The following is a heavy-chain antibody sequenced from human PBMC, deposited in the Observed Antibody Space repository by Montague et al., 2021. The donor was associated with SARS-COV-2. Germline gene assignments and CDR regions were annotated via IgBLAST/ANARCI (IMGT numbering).Heavy chain of an antibody. Sequence: SETLSLTCTVSGGSISSYYWSWIRQPPGKGLEWIGYIYYSWSTNYNPSLKSRVTTSIDTSKNHFSLRLTSVTPADTAVYYCAREVVGVKTNWLDTWGQGTLVTVSS. CDR1: GGSISSYY. CDR3: AREVVGVKTNWLDT. D-gene: IGHD3-16*01. V-gene: IGHV4-59*01. J-gene: IGHJ5*02. CDR2: IYYSWST.